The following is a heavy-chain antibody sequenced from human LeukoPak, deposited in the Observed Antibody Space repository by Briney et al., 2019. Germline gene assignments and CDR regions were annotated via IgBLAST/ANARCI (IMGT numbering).Heavy chain of an antibody. J-gene: IGHJ2*01. CDR1: GGTFSSYA. CDR2: IIPIFGTA. D-gene: IGHD7-27*01. V-gene: IGHV1-69*01. CDR3: ARWGLGIPDWYFDL. Sequence: SVKVSCKASGGTFSSYAISWVRRAPGQGLEWMGGIIPIFGTANYAQKFQGRVTITADESTSTAYMELSSLRSEDTAVYYCARWGLGIPDWYFDLWGRGTLVTVSS.